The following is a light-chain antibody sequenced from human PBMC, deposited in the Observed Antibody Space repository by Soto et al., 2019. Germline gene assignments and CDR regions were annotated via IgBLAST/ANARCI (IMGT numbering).Light chain of an antibody. CDR1: QSFSSN. CDR3: QQYNTCPPVT. Sequence: EIVMTQSPATLSVSPGERATISCRASQSFSSNLAWYQQKPGQAPRLLIYGASTRATGIPARFSGSGSGTEFTLTISSLQYEDFAVYYYQQYNTCPPVTFGGGTKVEIK. CDR2: GAS. J-gene: IGKJ4*01. V-gene: IGKV3-15*01.